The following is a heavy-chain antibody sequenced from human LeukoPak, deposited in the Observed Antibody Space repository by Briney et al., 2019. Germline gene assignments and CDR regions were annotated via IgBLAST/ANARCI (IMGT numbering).Heavy chain of an antibody. CDR1: GGSFSGYY. D-gene: IGHD1-26*01. CDR3: ARTHPYSGSFDY. J-gene: IGHJ4*02. Sequence: PSETLSLTCAVYGGSFSGYYWSWIRRPPGKGLECIGEINHSGSTNYNPSLTSRVTISVDTSKNQFSLKLSSVTAADTAVYYCARTHPYSGSFDYRGQGTLVTVSS. V-gene: IGHV4-34*01. CDR2: INHSGST.